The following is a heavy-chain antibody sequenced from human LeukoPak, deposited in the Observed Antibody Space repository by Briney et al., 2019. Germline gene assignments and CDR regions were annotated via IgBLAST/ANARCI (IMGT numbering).Heavy chain of an antibody. Sequence: GRSLRLSCAASGFTFSSYAMHWVRQAPGKGLEWVAVILYDGSNKYYADSVKGRFTISRDNSKNTLYLQMNSLRAEDTAVYYCARGRYSSSWYNSYYFDYWGQGTLVTVSS. V-gene: IGHV3-30-3*01. J-gene: IGHJ4*02. CDR1: GFTFSSYA. D-gene: IGHD6-13*01. CDR3: ARGRYSSSWYNSYYFDY. CDR2: ILYDGSNK.